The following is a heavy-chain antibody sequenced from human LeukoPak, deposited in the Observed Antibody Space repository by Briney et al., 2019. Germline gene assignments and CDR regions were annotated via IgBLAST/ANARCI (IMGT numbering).Heavy chain of an antibody. CDR1: GLIVSSSY. J-gene: IGHJ4*02. V-gene: IGHV3-23*03. Sequence: PGGSRRLSCAASGLIVSSSYMSWVRQAPGQGLEWVSVIYSDGGTSFAGNTYYADSVEGRFTVSRDNSKYTLYLQMNSLRTEDTAVYFCARDGSTGWHYFEYWGQGTLVTVSS. CDR3: ARDGSTGWHYFEY. CDR2: IYSDGGT. D-gene: IGHD6-19*01.